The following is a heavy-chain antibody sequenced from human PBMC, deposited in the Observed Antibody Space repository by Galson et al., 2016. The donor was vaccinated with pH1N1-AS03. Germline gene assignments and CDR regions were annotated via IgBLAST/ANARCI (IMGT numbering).Heavy chain of an antibody. D-gene: IGHD5-12*01. CDR1: GFTFSSYA. J-gene: IGHJ4*02. V-gene: IGHV3-23*01. Sequence: SLRLSCAASGFTFSSYAMSWVRQAPGKGLEWVAGITGSGDSTYYADSVKGRFTISRDNSKNTLYLQVNSLRAEDTAVYYCARDIGLVALYSWGQGSLVTVSS. CDR3: ARDIGLVALYS. CDR2: ITGSGDST.